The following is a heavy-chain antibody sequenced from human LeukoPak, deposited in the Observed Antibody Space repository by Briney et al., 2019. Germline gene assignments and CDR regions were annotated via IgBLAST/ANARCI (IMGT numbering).Heavy chain of an antibody. J-gene: IGHJ6*02. Sequence: GGSLKLSCAASGFTFSGSAMHWVRQASGKGLEWVGRIRSKANSYATAYAASVKGRFTISRDDSKNTAYLQMNSLKTEDTAVHYCTRLGASYCSGGSCYSYYGMDVWGQGTTVTVSS. V-gene: IGHV3-73*01. D-gene: IGHD2-15*01. CDR3: TRLGASYCSGGSCYSYYGMDV. CDR2: IRSKANSYAT. CDR1: GFTFSGSA.